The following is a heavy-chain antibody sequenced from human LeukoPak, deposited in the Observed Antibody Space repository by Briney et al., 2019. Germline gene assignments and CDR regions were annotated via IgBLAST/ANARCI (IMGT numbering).Heavy chain of an antibody. CDR3: ARDGGRKEDY. CDR1: GFTFSSYG. Sequence: GGTLRLSCAASGFTFSSYGMSWVRQAPGKGLEWVSAISGSGGSTYYADSVKGRFTISRDNSKNTLYLQMNSLRAEDTAVYYCARDGGRKEDYWGQGTLVTVSS. V-gene: IGHV3-23*01. CDR2: ISGSGGST. J-gene: IGHJ4*02.